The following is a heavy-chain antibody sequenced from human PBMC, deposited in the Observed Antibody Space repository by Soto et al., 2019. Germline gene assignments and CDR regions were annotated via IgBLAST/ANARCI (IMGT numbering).Heavy chain of an antibody. J-gene: IGHJ6*02. CDR2: INPNSGGT. CDR1: GYTFTGYY. D-gene: IGHD6-6*01. CDR3: ARAPLRTRPDYYYGMDV. Sequence: QVQLVQSGAEVKKPGASVKVSCKASGYTFTGYYMHWVRQAPGQGLEWMGWINPNSGGTNYAQKFQGWVTMTRDTSISRAYMELSRLRSDDTAVYYCARAPLRTRPDYYYGMDVWGQGTTVTVSS. V-gene: IGHV1-2*04.